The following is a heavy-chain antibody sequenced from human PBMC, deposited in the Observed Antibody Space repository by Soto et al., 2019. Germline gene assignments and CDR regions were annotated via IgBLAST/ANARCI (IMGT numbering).Heavy chain of an antibody. CDR3: ARAVDTAMVTNWGSDYFDY. V-gene: IGHV1-69*01. D-gene: IGHD5-18*01. J-gene: IGHJ4*02. CDR2: IIPIFGTA. CDR1: GGTFSSYA. Sequence: QVQLVQSGAEVKKPGSSVKVSCKASGGTFSSYAISWVRQDPGQGLEWMGGIIPIFGTANYAQKFQGRVTITADESTSTAYMELSSLRSEDTAVYYCARAVDTAMVTNWGSDYFDYWGQGTLVTVSS.